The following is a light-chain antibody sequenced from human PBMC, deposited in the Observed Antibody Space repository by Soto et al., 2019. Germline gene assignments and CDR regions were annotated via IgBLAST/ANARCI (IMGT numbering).Light chain of an antibody. J-gene: IGKJ1*01. V-gene: IGKV1-39*01. CDR2: RAS. CDR3: QQSYSLTRT. CDR1: QNIIDY. Sequence: DIQVTQSPSSLSASVGDKVTITCRASQNIIDYLNWYQQRPGTPPKLLIYRASNLQSEVPSRFSGSGSGTDFSLTISILQHEDFATYYCQQSYSLTRTFGQGTRV.